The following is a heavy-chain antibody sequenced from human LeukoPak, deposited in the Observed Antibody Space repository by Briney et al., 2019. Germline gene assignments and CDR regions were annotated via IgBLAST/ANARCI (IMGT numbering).Heavy chain of an antibody. D-gene: IGHD6-13*01. J-gene: IGHJ4*02. CDR2: FDPEDGET. CDR3: ATVAAAGAYRFDY. V-gene: IGHV1-24*01. CDR1: GYTLTELS. Sequence: WASVTVSCKVSGYTLTELSMHWVRQAPGKGLEWKGGFDPEDGETIYAQKFQGRVTMTEDTSTDTAYMELSSLRSEDTAVYYCATVAAAGAYRFDYWGQGTLVTVSS.